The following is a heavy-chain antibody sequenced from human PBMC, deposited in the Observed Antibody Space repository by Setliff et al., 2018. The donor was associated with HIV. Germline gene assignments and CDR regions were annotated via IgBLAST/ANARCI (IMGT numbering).Heavy chain of an antibody. V-gene: IGHV3-49*03. CDR3: AKPLTQWGVSPYHYAVDV. CDR1: GFTFGDYA. J-gene: IGHJ6*02. D-gene: IGHD1-26*01. Sequence: GGSLRLSCSASGFTFGDYAMSWFRQAPGKGLEWLGFMRSETYGGTTEYAASVKGRFIISRDDSKSIAFLQMNSLKTEDTTVYYCAKPLTQWGVSPYHYAVDVWGQGTTVTVSS. CDR2: MRSETYGGTT.